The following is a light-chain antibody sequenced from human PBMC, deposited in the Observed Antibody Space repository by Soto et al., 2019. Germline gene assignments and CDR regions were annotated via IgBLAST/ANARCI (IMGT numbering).Light chain of an antibody. CDR2: DAS. CDR1: QSINNNY. CDR3: QQRSNWPST. V-gene: IGKV3-11*01. Sequence: EIVFAQSPGTLSLSPGERTTLSCRASQSINNNYLAWYQQKPGLPPRLLIYDASNRATGIPARFSGSGSGTDFTLTISSLEPEDFAVYYCQQRSNWPSTFGQGTRLEIK. J-gene: IGKJ5*01.